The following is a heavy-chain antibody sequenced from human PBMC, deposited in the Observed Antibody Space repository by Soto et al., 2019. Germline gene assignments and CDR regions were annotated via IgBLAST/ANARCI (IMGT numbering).Heavy chain of an antibody. D-gene: IGHD2-2*01. CDR1: GFTFSDYY. V-gene: IGHV3-11*06. CDR2: ISGTSGYT. CDR3: ARSRPYCSSTTCYGYYYGMDV. J-gene: IGHJ6*02. Sequence: GGSLRLSCAASGFTFSDYYMSWIRQAPGKGLEWVPYISGTSGYTNYADSVKGRFTISRDNAKNSLYLQMNSLRAEDTAVYYCARSRPYCSSTTCYGYYYGMDVWGQGTTVTVSS.